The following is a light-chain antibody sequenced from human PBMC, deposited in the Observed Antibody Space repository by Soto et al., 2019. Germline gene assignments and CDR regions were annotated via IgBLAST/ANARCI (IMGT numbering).Light chain of an antibody. V-gene: IGKV4-1*01. CDR2: WAS. CDR3: QQYYDTPWT. CDR1: QTVLYSSNNKNY. J-gene: IGKJ1*01. Sequence: DFVLTQSPDSLAVPLCATSTINCKSSQTVLYSSNNKNYLAWYQQKPGQPPRLLIYWASTRESGVPDRFSGSGSGTDFALTISSLQAEDVAVYYCQQYYDTPWTFGQGTKVDIK.